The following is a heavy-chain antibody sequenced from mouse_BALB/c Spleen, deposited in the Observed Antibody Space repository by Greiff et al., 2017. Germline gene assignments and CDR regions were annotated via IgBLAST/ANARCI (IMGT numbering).Heavy chain of an antibody. J-gene: IGHJ4*01. Sequence: QVQLKESGAELVRPGVSVKISCKGSGYTFTDYAMHWVKQSHAKSLEWIGVISTYYGDASYNQKFKGKATMTVDKSSSTAYMELARLTSEDSAIYYCASSLITTVVAREGYYAMDYWGQGTSVTVSS. D-gene: IGHD1-1*01. CDR1: GYTFTDYA. V-gene: IGHV1S137*01. CDR3: ASSLITTVVAREGYYAMDY. CDR2: ISTYYGDA.